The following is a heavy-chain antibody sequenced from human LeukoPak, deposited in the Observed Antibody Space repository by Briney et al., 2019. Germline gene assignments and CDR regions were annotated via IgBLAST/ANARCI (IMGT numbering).Heavy chain of an antibody. CDR2: INPNSGGT. Sequence: ASVKVSCKASGYTFTSYGISWVRQAPGQGLEWMGRINPNSGGTNYAQKFQGRVTMTRDTSISTAYMELSRLRSDDTAVYYCAHCSSTSCYYYGMDVWGQGTTVTVSS. V-gene: IGHV1-2*06. J-gene: IGHJ6*02. D-gene: IGHD2-2*01. CDR1: GYTFTSYG. CDR3: AHCSSTSCYYYGMDV.